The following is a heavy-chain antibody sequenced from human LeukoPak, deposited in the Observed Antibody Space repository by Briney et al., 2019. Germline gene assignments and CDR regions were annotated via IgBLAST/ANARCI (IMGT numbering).Heavy chain of an antibody. CDR3: ARDPSGYTRGWYWFAS. CDR1: GSTFSSFA. D-gene: IGHD6-19*01. Sequence: SVKVSCKASGSTFSSFAINWVRQAPGQGLEWMGRIIPILEVSNYTQKFQGRVTITADKSTSTAYMELNSLRSDDTAKYYCARDPSGYTRGWYWFASWGQGTLVTVSS. V-gene: IGHV1-69*04. CDR2: IIPILEVS. J-gene: IGHJ5*01.